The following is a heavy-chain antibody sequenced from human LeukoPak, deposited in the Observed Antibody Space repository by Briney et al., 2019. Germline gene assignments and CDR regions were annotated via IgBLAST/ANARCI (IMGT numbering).Heavy chain of an antibody. V-gene: IGHV1-18*01. CDR2: ISAYNGNT. CDR3: GRDLQSIAAAGTPSAVGTDED. J-gene: IGHJ4*02. D-gene: IGHD6-13*01. Sequence: GASVKVSCKASGYTFTSYGISWVRQAPGQGLEWMGWISAYNGNTNYAQKLQGRVTMTRDTSISTAYMELSRLRADDTAVYYCGRDLQSIAAAGTPSAVGTDEDWGQGTLVTVSS. CDR1: GYTFTSYG.